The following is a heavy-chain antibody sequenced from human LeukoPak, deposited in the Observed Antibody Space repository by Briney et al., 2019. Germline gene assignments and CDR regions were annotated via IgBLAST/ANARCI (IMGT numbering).Heavy chain of an antibody. Sequence: ASVKVSCKASGYTFTNYYIHWLRQAPGQGPEWMGIINPSGGGTTYAPKFQGRVTMTKDTSTSTVYMVLSSLGSADTALYYCARETDIAVAANYFDYWGQGTLVTVSS. V-gene: IGHV1-46*01. J-gene: IGHJ4*02. CDR2: INPSGGGT. CDR3: ARETDIAVAANYFDY. CDR1: GYTFTNYY. D-gene: IGHD6-19*01.